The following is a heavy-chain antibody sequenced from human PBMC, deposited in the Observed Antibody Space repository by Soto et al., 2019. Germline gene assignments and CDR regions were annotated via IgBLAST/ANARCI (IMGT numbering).Heavy chain of an antibody. CDR1: GDSISSGGYS. CDR2: IYHSGST. CDR3: ARFYGDCNNWFDP. V-gene: IGHV4-30-2*01. Sequence: PSETLSLTCAVSGDSISSGGYSWRWIRKPPGKGLEWIGYIYHSGSTYYNPSLKSRVTISLDRSENQFSLKLTSVTAADTALYYCARFYGDCNNWFDPWGQGTLVTVSS. J-gene: IGHJ5*02. D-gene: IGHD4-17*01.